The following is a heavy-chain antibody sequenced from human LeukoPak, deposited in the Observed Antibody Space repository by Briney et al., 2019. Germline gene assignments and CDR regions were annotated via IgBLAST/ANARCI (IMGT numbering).Heavy chain of an antibody. D-gene: IGHD3-22*01. Sequence: SETLSLTCTVSGGSISSSSYYWGWIRQPPGTGLEWIGSIYYSGSTYYNPSLKSRVTISVDTSKNQFSLKLSSVTAADTAVYYCAKSATKYYYDSSGPQDPRGQGTLVTVSS. J-gene: IGHJ5*02. V-gene: IGHV4-39*01. CDR2: IYYSGST. CDR3: AKSATKYYYDSSGPQDP. CDR1: GGSISSSSYY.